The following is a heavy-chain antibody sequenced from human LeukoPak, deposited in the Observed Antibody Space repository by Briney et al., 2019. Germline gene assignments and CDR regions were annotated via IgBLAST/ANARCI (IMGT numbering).Heavy chain of an antibody. CDR1: GFMFSSYW. V-gene: IGHV3-48*03. CDR2: ISSSGSTI. Sequence: GGSLRLSCAASGFMFSSYWMSWVRQAPGKGLEWVSYISSSGSTIYYADSVKGRFTISSDNAKNSLYLQMNSLRAEDTAVYYCAELGITMIGGVWGKGTTVTISS. D-gene: IGHD3-10*02. CDR3: AELGITMIGGV. J-gene: IGHJ6*04.